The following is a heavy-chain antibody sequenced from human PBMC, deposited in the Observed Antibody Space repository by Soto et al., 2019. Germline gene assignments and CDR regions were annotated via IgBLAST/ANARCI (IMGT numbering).Heavy chain of an antibody. CDR1: GLTVRGKKY. J-gene: IGHJ3*02. D-gene: IGHD1-1*01. V-gene: IGHV3-53*01. CDR2: LYDVDGT. CDR3: ASWLEREHAYDI. Sequence: GGSLRLSCAALGLTVRGKKYITWVRQAPGKGLEWVSALYDVDGTYYADSAKGRFTISRDNSNNIIYLQMNSLGPDDTAVYYCASWLEREHAYDIWGLGTMVTISS.